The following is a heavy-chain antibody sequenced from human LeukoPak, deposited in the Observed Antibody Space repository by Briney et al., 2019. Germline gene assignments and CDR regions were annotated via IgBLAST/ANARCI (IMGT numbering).Heavy chain of an antibody. V-gene: IGHV1-69*13. CDR3: ASPSDDYDSSGYYFRWFDP. CDR1: GGTFSSYA. CDR2: IIPIFGTA. D-gene: IGHD3-22*01. J-gene: IGHJ5*02. Sequence: ASVKVSCKASGGTFSSYAISWVRQAPGQGLEWMGGIIPIFGTANYAQKFQGRVTITADESTSTAYMELSSLRSEDTAVYHCASPSDDYDSSGYYFRWFDPWGQGTLVTVSS.